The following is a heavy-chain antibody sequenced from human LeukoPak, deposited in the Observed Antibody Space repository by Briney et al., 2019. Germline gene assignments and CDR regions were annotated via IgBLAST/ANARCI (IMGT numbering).Heavy chain of an antibody. CDR1: GGTFSSYA. J-gene: IGHJ4*02. D-gene: IGHD2-2*02. CDR3: ARVGDYCSSTSCYSDY. CDR2: IIPIFGTA. Sequence: SVKVSCKAPGGTFSSYAISWVRQAPGQGLEWMGGIIPIFGTANYAQKFQGRVTITADESTSTAYMELSSLRSEDTAVYYCARVGDYCSSTSCYSDYWGQGTLVTVSS. V-gene: IGHV1-69*13.